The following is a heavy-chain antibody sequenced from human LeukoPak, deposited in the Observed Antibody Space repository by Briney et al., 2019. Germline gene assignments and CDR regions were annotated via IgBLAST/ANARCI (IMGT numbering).Heavy chain of an antibody. Sequence: SETLSLTCTVSGDSISTYYWSWIRQPPGKGLEWIGYIYYRVTSDYNPSLKSRVTMSVDMSTRQISLKLSSVTAADTAVYYCARAVTMVRGVIGTLMGYYYYYYMDVWGKGTTVTISS. CDR3: ARAVTMVRGVIGTLMGYYYYYYMDV. CDR1: GDSISTYY. V-gene: IGHV4-59*01. D-gene: IGHD3-10*01. J-gene: IGHJ6*03. CDR2: IYYRVTS.